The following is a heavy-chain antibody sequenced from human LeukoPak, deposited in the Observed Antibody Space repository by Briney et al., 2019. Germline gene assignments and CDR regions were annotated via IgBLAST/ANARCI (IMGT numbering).Heavy chain of an antibody. CDR1: GGSISSGYY. J-gene: IGHJ2*01. CDR3: ARADYGGNSAWYFDL. Sequence: SETLSLTCTVSGGSISSGYYWGWSRQPPGKGLEWIGSIYHSGSTYYNPSLKSRVTISVDTSKNQFSLKLSSVTAADTAVYYCARADYGGNSAWYFDLWGRGTLVTVSS. CDR2: IYHSGST. D-gene: IGHD4-23*01. V-gene: IGHV4-38-2*02.